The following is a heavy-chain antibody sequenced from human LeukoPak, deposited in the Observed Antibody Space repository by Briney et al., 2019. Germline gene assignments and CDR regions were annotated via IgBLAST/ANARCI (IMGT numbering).Heavy chain of an antibody. V-gene: IGHV1-2*02. Sequence: ASVKVSCKASGGTFSSYAISWVRQAPGQGLEWMGWINPNSGGTNYAQKFQGRVTMTRDTSISTAYMELSRLRSDDTAVYYCARDLGWGMGAFDIWGQGTMVTVSS. J-gene: IGHJ3*02. D-gene: IGHD3-16*01. CDR3: ARDLGWGMGAFDI. CDR1: GGTFSSYA. CDR2: INPNSGGT.